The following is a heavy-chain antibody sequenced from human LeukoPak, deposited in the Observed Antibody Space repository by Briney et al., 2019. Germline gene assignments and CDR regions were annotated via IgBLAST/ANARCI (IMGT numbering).Heavy chain of an antibody. CDR3: TKRQGPTSGSYDYFDP. CDR1: GGSISGNY. D-gene: IGHD1-26*01. Sequence: SATLSLTCTVSGGSISGNYWSWIRQPPGQGLEWIAYIHSSGYTNYNPSLKSRVTISVDTSNNQFSLKVTSVTAADTAMYYCTKRQGPTSGSYDYFDPWGQGALVTVSS. CDR2: IHSSGYT. J-gene: IGHJ5*02. V-gene: IGHV4-4*09.